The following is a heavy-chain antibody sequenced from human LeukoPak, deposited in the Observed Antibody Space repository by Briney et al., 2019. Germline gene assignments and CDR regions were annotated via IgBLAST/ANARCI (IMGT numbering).Heavy chain of an antibody. CDR3: AREREQQLYVSWFDP. J-gene: IGHJ5*02. D-gene: IGHD6-13*01. CDR1: GDTVSSNSAA. V-gene: IGHV6-1*01. CDR2: TYYRSKWYN. Sequence: KSSQTLSLTCAISGDTVSSNSAAWNWIRQSPSRGLEWLGRTYYRSKWYNDYAVSVKSRITINPDTSKNQFSLQLNSVTPEDTAVYYCAREREQQLYVSWFDPWGQGTLVTVSS.